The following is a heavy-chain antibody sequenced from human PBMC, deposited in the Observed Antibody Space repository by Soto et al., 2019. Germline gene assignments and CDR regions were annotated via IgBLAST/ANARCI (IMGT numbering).Heavy chain of an antibody. CDR3: AHKGPEDWPLDY. J-gene: IGHJ4*02. D-gene: IGHD3-9*01. CDR1: GFSLSTSGVG. Sequence: QITLKESGPTLVRPTQTLTLTCAFSGFSLSTSGVGVGSIRQPPGKALEWLAVIYWDDSKHYSPSLRSRLTITTDTSKNQVVLTMTNMDPMDTGTYYCAHKGPEDWPLDYWGQGTLVTVSS. CDR2: IYWDDSK. V-gene: IGHV2-5*02.